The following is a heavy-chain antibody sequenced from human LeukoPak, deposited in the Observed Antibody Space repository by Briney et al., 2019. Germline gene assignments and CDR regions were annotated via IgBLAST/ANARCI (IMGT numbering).Heavy chain of an antibody. V-gene: IGHV4-34*01. CDR3: AGDCSSPSCYPKRAFDI. CDR1: VGSFSGYY. J-gene: IGHJ3*02. D-gene: IGHD2-2*01. Sequence: SETLSLTCAVYVGSFSGYYWSWIREPPGKGLEWSGEINHRGSTNYNPSLKSRATISVDTSKNQFSLKLSSVTAADTAVYYCAGDCSSPSCYPKRAFDIWGQGTMVTVSS. CDR2: INHRGST.